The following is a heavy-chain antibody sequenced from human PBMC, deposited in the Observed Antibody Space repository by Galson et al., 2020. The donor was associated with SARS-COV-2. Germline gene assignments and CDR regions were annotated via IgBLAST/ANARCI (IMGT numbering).Heavy chain of an antibody. CDR3: AREFGDYGYYLYGMDV. Sequence: GGSLRLSCAASGFVFSTYSTTWVRQAPGKGLEWVSSISSTGSYKYYADSVRGRFTISRDNAENSLYLQRNSLRAEDTAVDYCAREFGDYGYYLYGMDVWGQGTTVTVSS. CDR2: ISSTGSYK. CDR1: GFVFSTYS. V-gene: IGHV3-21*04. J-gene: IGHJ6*02. D-gene: IGHD4-17*01.